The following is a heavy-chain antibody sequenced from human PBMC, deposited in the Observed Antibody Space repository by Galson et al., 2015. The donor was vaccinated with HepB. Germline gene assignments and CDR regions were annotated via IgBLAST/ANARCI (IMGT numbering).Heavy chain of an antibody. CDR2: ISSDGDNT. V-gene: IGHV3-21*06. D-gene: IGHD6-19*01. J-gene: IGHJ5*02. CDR1: RFIFTNYK. Sequence: SLRLSCAGSRFIFTNYKMNWVRQRPGKGLEWVSSISSDGDNTYYADSVRGRFTISRDNAKNSVYLQMSSLRVEDTALYYCARDWGIPVAGTWWFDPWGQGTQVTVSS. CDR3: ARDWGIPVAGTWWFDP.